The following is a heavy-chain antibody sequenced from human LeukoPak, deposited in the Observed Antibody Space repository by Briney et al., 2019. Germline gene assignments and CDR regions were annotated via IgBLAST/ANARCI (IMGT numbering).Heavy chain of an antibody. J-gene: IGHJ4*02. D-gene: IGHD3-10*01. V-gene: IGHV5-51*01. CDR2: IYPGDSDT. CDR3: ARQEIYYGSGSYSFDY. CDR1: GYSFTSYW. Sequence: GESLKISCKGSGYSFTSYWIGWVRQMPGKGLEWMGIIYPGDSDTRYSPSLQGQVTISADKSISTAYLQWSSLKASDTAMYYCARQEIYYGSGSYSFDYWGQGTLVTVSS.